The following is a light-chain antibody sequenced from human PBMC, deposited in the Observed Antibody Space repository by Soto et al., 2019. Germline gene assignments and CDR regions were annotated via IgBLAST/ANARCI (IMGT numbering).Light chain of an antibody. CDR3: SSYVGTVTLV. V-gene: IGLV2-23*02. CDR2: EVT. J-gene: IGLJ3*02. CDR1: SGDVAIYDL. Sequence: QSALTQPASVSGSPGQSITISCTGTSGDVAIYDLVSWYQQYPGKAPQLIIYEVTKRPSGVSNRFSGSKSGNTASLTISGLQAEDEGDYYCSSYVGTVTLVFGGGTKLTVL.